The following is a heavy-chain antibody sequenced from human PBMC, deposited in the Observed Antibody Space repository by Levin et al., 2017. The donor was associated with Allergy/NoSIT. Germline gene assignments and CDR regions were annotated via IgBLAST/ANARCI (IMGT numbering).Heavy chain of an antibody. CDR1: GFTFSSYS. J-gene: IGHJ2*01. CDR3: ASIDYGDYPYWYFDL. D-gene: IGHD4-17*01. Sequence: QASETLSLTCAASGFTFSSYSMNWVRQAPGKGLEWVSYISSSSSTIYYADSVKGRFTISRDNAKNSLYLQMNSLRDEDTAVYYCASIDYGDYPYWYFDLWGRGTLVTVSS. CDR2: ISSSSSTI. V-gene: IGHV3-48*02.